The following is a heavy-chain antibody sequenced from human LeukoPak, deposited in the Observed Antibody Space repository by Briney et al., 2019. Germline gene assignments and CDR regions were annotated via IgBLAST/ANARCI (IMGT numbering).Heavy chain of an antibody. CDR1: GYSISSGYY. J-gene: IGHJ4*02. V-gene: IGHV4-38-2*02. D-gene: IGHD3-3*01. Sequence: PSETLSLTCTVSGYSISSGYYWGWIRQPPGKGLEWIGSIYHSGSTYYNPSLKSRVTISVDTSKNQFSLKLSSVTAADTAVYYCARGGLRFLEWLLLRYWGQGTLVTVSS. CDR3: ARGGLRFLEWLLLRY. CDR2: IYHSGST.